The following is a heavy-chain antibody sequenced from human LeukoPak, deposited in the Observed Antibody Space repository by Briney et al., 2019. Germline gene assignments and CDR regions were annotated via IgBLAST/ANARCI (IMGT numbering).Heavy chain of an antibody. CDR2: IIPIFGTA. J-gene: IGHJ6*04. D-gene: IGHD4-17*01. CDR3: ARALDYGDYAYYYYGMDV. V-gene: IGHV1-69*13. CDR1: GGIFSSYA. Sequence: GASVKVSCKASGGIFSSYAISWVRQAPGQGLEWMGGIIPIFGTANYAQKFQGRVTITSDESTSTAYMELSSLRSEDTAVYYCARALDYGDYAYYYYGMDVWGKGTTVTVSS.